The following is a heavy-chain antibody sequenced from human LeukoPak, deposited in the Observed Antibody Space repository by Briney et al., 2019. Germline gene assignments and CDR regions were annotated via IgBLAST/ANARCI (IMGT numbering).Heavy chain of an antibody. D-gene: IGHD2-2*01. CDR1: GFTFSSYA. CDR3: AKDRCSSTSCEYYFDY. J-gene: IGHJ4*02. Sequence: GGSLRLSCAASGFTFSSYAMHWVRQAPGKGLEWVAFIRYDGSNKYYADSVKGRFTISRDNSKNTLYLQMNSLRAEDTAVYYCAKDRCSSTSCEYYFDYWGQGTLVTVSS. CDR2: IRYDGSNK. V-gene: IGHV3-30*02.